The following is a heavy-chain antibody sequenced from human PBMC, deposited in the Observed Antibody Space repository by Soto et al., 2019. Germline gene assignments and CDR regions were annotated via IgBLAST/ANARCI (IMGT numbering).Heavy chain of an antibody. CDR2: ISYDGSNK. Sequence: GGSLRLSCAASGFTFSSYGMHWVRQAPGKGLEWVAVISYDGSNKYYADSVKGRFTISRDNSKNTLYLQMNSLRAEDTAVYYCAKDLYYYDSKGAPWFDPWGQGTLVTAPQ. D-gene: IGHD3-22*01. J-gene: IGHJ5*02. CDR1: GFTFSSYG. CDR3: AKDLYYYDSKGAPWFDP. V-gene: IGHV3-30*18.